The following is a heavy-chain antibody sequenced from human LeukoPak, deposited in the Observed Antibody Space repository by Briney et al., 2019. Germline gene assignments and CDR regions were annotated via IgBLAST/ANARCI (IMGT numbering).Heavy chain of an antibody. CDR3: ARVGYSGYDSRPVFNY. Sequence: ASVKVSCKASGNTFISYGISWVRQAPGQGLEWMGWISAYNGNTNYAQKLQGRVTMTTDTSTSTAYMELSSLRSEDTAVYYCARVGYSGYDSRPVFNYWGQGTLVTVSS. V-gene: IGHV1-18*01. D-gene: IGHD5-12*01. CDR2: ISAYNGNT. CDR1: GNTFISYG. J-gene: IGHJ4*02.